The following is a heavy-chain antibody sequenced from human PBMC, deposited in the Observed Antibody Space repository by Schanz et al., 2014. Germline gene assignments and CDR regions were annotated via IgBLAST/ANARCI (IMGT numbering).Heavy chain of an antibody. D-gene: IGHD6-13*01. V-gene: IGHV3-13*01. CDR3: AREQIMAAAGLVDY. CDR1: GFTFSSYG. CDR2: IGYLGDT. J-gene: IGHJ4*01. Sequence: DVQLLESGGGLVQPGGSLRLSCVASGFTFSSYGMHWVRQGTGKGLEWVSTIGYLGDTYYPDSVKGRFTVSRDSGQNSLYLQMNSLRAGDTAVYYCAREQIMAAAGLVDYWGHGTLVTVSS.